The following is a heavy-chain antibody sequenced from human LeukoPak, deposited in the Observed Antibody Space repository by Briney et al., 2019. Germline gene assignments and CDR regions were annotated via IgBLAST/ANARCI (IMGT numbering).Heavy chain of an antibody. V-gene: IGHV1-18*01. J-gene: IGHJ4*02. CDR1: GGTFSSYA. Sequence: GSSVKVSCKASGGTFSSYAISWVRQAPGQGLEWMGWISAYNGNTNYAQKLQGRVTMTTDTSTSTAYMELRSLRSDDTAVYYCARGGVRSRGSYYDSSGYYPPFDYWGQGTLVTVSS. CDR2: ISAYNGNT. CDR3: ARGGVRSRGSYYDSSGYYPPFDY. D-gene: IGHD3-22*01.